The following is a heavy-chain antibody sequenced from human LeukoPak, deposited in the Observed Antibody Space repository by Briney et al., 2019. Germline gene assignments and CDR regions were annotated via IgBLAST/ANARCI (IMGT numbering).Heavy chain of an antibody. CDR1: SGSISSGGSY. J-gene: IGHJ4*02. CDR2: IYHAGST. V-gene: IGHV4-30-2*01. Sequence: SQTLSLTCTVSSGSISSGGSYWNWIRQPPGKGLEWIGYIYHAGSTYYNPSLKSRVTISVDRSKNQFSLKLSSMTAADTAAYYCARGLSRVTMARELSRVDYWGQGTLVTVSS. CDR3: ARGLSRVTMARELSRVDY. D-gene: IGHD3-10*01.